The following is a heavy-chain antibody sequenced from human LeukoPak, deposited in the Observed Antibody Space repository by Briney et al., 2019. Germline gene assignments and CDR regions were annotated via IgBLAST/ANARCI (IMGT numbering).Heavy chain of an antibody. V-gene: IGHV1-18*01. D-gene: IGHD3-3*01. CDR1: GYTFTSYG. Sequence: ASVKVSCKASGYTFTSYGISWVRQAPGQGLEWMGWISAYNGNINYAQKLQGRVTMTTDTSTSTAYMELRSLRSDDTAVYYCARDRHYDFWSGYLYLDYWGQGTLVTVSS. J-gene: IGHJ4*02. CDR3: ARDRHYDFWSGYLYLDY. CDR2: ISAYNGNI.